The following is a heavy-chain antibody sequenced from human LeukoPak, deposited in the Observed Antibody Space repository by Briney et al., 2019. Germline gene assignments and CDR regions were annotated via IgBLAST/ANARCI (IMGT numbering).Heavy chain of an antibody. D-gene: IGHD2/OR15-2a*01. V-gene: IGHV4-4*07. J-gene: IGHJ6*03. CDR2: IYTSGST. Sequence: SETLSLTCTVSGGSISSYYWSWIRQPAGKGLEWIGRIYTSGSTNYNPSLKSRVTMSVDTSPNQFSLKLSSVTAADTAVYYCARDRYFNLRYYYYYYMDVWGKGTTVTVSS. CDR3: ARDRYFNLRYYYYYYMDV. CDR1: GGSISSYY.